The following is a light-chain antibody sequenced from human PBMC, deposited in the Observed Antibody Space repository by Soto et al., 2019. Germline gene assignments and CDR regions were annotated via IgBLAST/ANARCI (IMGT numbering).Light chain of an antibody. J-gene: IGLJ3*02. CDR3: AAWDDSLSGVV. V-gene: IGLV1-47*01. Sequence: QSVLTQPPSASGTPGQRVTISCSGSTSNLGSNFVYWYQQVPGAAPKLLISRNDQRPSGVPDRFSGSKSGTSASLAISGLRSEYEADYHCAAWDDSLSGVVFGGGTKVTVL. CDR2: RND. CDR1: TSNLGSNF.